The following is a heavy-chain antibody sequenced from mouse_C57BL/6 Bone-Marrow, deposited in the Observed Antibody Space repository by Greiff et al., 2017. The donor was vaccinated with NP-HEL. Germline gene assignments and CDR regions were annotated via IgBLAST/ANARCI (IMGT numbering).Heavy chain of an antibody. J-gene: IGHJ4*01. CDR2: IWTGGGT. CDR1: GFSLTSYA. CDR3: ARKGDYDGRDAMDY. D-gene: IGHD2-4*01. Sequence: VQRVESGPGLVAPSQSLSITCTVSGFSLTSYAISWVRQPPGKGLEWLGVIWTGGGTNYNSALKSRLSISKDNSKSQVFLKMTSLQTDDTARYYCARKGDYDGRDAMDYWGQGTSVTVSS. V-gene: IGHV2-9-1*01.